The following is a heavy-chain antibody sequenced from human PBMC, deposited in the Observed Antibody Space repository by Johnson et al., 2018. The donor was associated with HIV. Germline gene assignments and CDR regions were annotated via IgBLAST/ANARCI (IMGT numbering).Heavy chain of an antibody. Sequence: VQLVESGGGLIQPGGSLRLSCAASGFIFSTYGIHWVRQTPGKGLEWVAGMSYDGSNKYYADSVKGRFTISRENAKNSLYLQMNSLRAEDTAVYYCARGDGATGYHDAFDIWGQGTMVTVSS. CDR3: ARGDGATGYHDAFDI. J-gene: IGHJ3*02. CDR1: GFIFSTYG. D-gene: IGHD1-26*01. CDR2: MSYDGSNK. V-gene: IGHV3-33*01.